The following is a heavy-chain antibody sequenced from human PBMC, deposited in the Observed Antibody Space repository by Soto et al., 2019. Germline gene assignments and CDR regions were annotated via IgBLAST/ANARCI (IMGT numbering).Heavy chain of an antibody. V-gene: IGHV3-11*01. Sequence: GGSLRLSCAASGFTFSDYYMSWIRQAPGKGLEWVSYISSSGSTIYYADSVKGRFTISRDNAKNSLYLQMNSLRAGDTAVYYCAREDCSSTSCYGGAFDYWGQGTLVTVSS. CDR1: GFTFSDYY. D-gene: IGHD2-2*01. CDR2: ISSSGSTI. CDR3: AREDCSSTSCYGGAFDY. J-gene: IGHJ4*02.